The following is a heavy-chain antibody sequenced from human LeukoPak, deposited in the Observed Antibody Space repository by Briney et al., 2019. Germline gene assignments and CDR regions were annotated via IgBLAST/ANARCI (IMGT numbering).Heavy chain of an antibody. CDR3: ARGGGPTVTTGNFDY. Sequence: GGSLRLSCAASGFTVSSNYMSWVRQAPGKGLEWVSVIYSGGSTYYADSVKGRFTISRDNSKDTLYLQMNSLRAEDTAVYYCARGGGPTVTTGNFDYWGQGTLVTVSS. V-gene: IGHV3-53*01. J-gene: IGHJ4*02. CDR2: IYSGGST. D-gene: IGHD4-17*01. CDR1: GFTVSSNY.